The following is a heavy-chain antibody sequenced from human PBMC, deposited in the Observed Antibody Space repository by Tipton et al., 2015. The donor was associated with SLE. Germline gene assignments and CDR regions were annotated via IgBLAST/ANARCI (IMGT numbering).Heavy chain of an antibody. J-gene: IGHJ6*03. CDR1: GDSIRSTTYY. CDR2: VYFGGTT. CDR3: ARSGSYPYYYYYMDV. D-gene: IGHD1-26*01. V-gene: IGHV4-39*07. Sequence: TLSLTCTVSGDSIRSTTYYWAWIRQPPGKGLEWIGSVYFGGTTYNNPSLKSRVAISVDMSKNQFSLKLSSVTAADTAVYYCARSGSYPYYYYYMDVWGKGTTVPVSS.